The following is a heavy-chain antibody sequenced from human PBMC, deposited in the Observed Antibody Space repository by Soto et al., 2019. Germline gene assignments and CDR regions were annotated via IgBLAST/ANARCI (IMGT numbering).Heavy chain of an antibody. J-gene: IGHJ4*02. D-gene: IGHD1-26*01. V-gene: IGHV4-31*03. CDR1: GGSISSNDYY. CDR3: ARVPFGSYGVTYFDC. CDR2: IYYSGST. Sequence: QVQLQESGPGLVKPSQTLSLTCSVSGGSISSNDYYWSWIRQHPGKGLEWIGYIYYSGSTYYNPSLKSRVTISVYTSKNQSSLKLSSVTAADTAVYYCARVPFGSYGVTYFDCWGQGTLVTVSS.